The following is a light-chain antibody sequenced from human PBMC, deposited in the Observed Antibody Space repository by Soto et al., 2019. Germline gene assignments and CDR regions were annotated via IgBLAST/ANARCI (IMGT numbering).Light chain of an antibody. V-gene: IGLV1-40*01. CDR3: QSYDRSLSAFV. J-gene: IGLJ1*01. CDR1: SSNIGADYD. Sequence: QSGLTQPPSVSGAPGQRVTISCTGSSSNIGADYDVHWYQHLPGTAPKLLIFGDYNRPSGVPDRISGSRSGTSASLAITGLQAEDEADYYCQSYDRSLSAFVFGTGTKATVL. CDR2: GDY.